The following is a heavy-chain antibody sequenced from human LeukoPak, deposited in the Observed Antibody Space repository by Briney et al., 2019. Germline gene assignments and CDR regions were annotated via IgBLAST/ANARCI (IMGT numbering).Heavy chain of an antibody. V-gene: IGHV1-8*02. CDR2: MNPNSGNT. J-gene: IGHJ6*02. CDR3: ARARVTIFGVVINLYYYYGMDV. Sequence: ASVKVSCKASGYTFTGYYMHWVRQATGQGLEWMGWMNPNSGNTGYAQKFQGRVTMTRNTSISTAYMELSSLRSEDTAVYYCARARVTIFGVVINLYYYYGMDVWGQGTTVTVSS. D-gene: IGHD3-3*01. CDR1: GYTFTGYY.